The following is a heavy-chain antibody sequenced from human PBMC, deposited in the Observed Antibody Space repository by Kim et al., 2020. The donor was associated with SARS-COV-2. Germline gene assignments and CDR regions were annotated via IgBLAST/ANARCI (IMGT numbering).Heavy chain of an antibody. CDR2: ISSDGSFT. Sequence: GGSLRLSCEGSGFIFSHYWMHWVRQAPGKGLVWVSRISSDGSFTCYADSVKGRFTISRDNAKNTLYLQMNSLRAEDTAVYYCAQFGFDWLVSLWGQGTLVPVPS. CDR3: AQFGFDWLVSL. J-gene: IGHJ4*02. V-gene: IGHV3-74*01. D-gene: IGHD3-9*01. CDR1: GFIFSHYW.